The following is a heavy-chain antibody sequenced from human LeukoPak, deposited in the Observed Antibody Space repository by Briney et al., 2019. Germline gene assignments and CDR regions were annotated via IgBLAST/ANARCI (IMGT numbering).Heavy chain of an antibody. D-gene: IGHD2-21*02. CDR3: ARGGGDCGGDCFYYFAY. V-gene: IGHV3-30*04. CDR2: ISYDGSNK. Sequence: GRSLRLSCAASGFTFSSYPMHWVRQAPGKGLEWVAVISYDGSNKYYADSVKGRFTISRDNSKNTLYLQMNSLRAEDTAVYYCARGGGDCGGDCFYYFAYWGQGTLVTVSS. J-gene: IGHJ4*02. CDR1: GFTFSSYP.